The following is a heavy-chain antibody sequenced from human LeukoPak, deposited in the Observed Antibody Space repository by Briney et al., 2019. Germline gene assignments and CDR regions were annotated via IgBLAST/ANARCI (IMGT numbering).Heavy chain of an antibody. V-gene: IGHV3-7*05. Sequence: GGSLRLSCTVSGLSFREHWMSWVRQAPGKGLEWVANIKEDGSVKNHVGSVKGRFTISRDNAKNSLYLQMDSLRAEDTAVYYCARDDAYNRFDYWGQGTLVTVSS. CDR1: GLSFREHW. CDR3: ARDDAYNRFDY. D-gene: IGHD5-24*01. CDR2: IKEDGSVK. J-gene: IGHJ4*02.